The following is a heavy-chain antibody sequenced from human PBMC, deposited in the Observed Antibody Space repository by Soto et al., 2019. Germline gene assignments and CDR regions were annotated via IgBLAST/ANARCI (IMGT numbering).Heavy chain of an antibody. CDR2: VFYTGST. J-gene: IGHJ5*02. CDR3: ARSYSGTFYGYDT. Sequence: SETLSLTCRVSGGSISSYHWSWIRRSPGKGLEWIGYVFYTGSTKYNPALKRRVTISVDTSKNQFSLKLSSVSAADTGLYYCARSYSGTFYGYDTWGQGILVTVSS. CDR1: GGSISSYH. D-gene: IGHD1-26*01. V-gene: IGHV4-59*01.